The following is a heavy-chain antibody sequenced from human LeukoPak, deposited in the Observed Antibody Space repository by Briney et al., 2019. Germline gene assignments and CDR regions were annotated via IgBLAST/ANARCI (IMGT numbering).Heavy chain of an antibody. CDR3: ARDRALYYYDSSGYEVKYYYYYMDV. D-gene: IGHD3-22*01. Sequence: SETLSLTCPVSGGSVSSSRYYWGWIRQPPGKGLEWIGSIYYTGSTYYKPSLKSRVTISVDASKNQIPLKLSSVTAADTAVYYCARDRALYYYDSSGYEVKYYYYYMDVWGKGTTVTVSS. CDR2: IYYTGST. J-gene: IGHJ6*03. CDR1: GGSVSSSRYY. V-gene: IGHV4-39*06.